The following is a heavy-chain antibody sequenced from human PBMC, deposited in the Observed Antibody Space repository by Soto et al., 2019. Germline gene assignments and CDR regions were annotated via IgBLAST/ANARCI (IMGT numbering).Heavy chain of an antibody. CDR3: ASRGYYYDSSGYLYFDY. Sequence: SETLSLTCTVSGGSISSSSYYWGGIRQPPGKGLVWIGSIYYSGSTYYNPSLKSRVTISVDTSKNQFSLKLSSVTAADTAVYYCASRGYYYDSSGYLYFDYWGQGTLLTVSS. CDR1: GGSISSSSYY. D-gene: IGHD3-22*01. V-gene: IGHV4-39*07. CDR2: IYYSGST. J-gene: IGHJ4*02.